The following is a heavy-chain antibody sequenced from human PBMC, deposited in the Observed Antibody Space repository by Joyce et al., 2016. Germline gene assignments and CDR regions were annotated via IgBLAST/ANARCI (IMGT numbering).Heavy chain of an antibody. Sequence: QVQLVQSGAEVKKPGASVKISCEASGYNFVRSAMHWVRQAPGQGLEWMGFINVRNGESPYSEKVGGRVTITRDTSATTAYLELSSLRSEDTAVYYCASAYVSLSDHAFDLWGQGTMVAVSS. D-gene: IGHD2-8*01. CDR2: INVRNGES. V-gene: IGHV1-3*01. CDR3: ASAYVSLSDHAFDL. CDR1: GYNFVRSA. J-gene: IGHJ3*01.